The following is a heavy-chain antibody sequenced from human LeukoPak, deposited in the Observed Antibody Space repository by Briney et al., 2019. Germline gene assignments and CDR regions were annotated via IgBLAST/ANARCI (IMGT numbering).Heavy chain of an antibody. D-gene: IGHD2/OR15-2a*01. CDR1: GFTFSSYW. CDR3: AKALDYWYFDY. Sequence: GGSLRLSCAASGFTFSSYWMSWVRQAPGKGLEWVSAISGRPSYADSVKGRFTISRDNSKNTLYLQVNSLRAEDTAVYYCAKALDYWYFDYWGQGTLVTVSS. J-gene: IGHJ4*02. V-gene: IGHV3-23*01. CDR2: ISGRP.